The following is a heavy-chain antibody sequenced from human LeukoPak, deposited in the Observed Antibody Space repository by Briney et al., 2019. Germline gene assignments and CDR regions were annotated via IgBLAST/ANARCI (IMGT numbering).Heavy chain of an antibody. J-gene: IGHJ4*02. CDR1: GFTFSSYD. V-gene: IGHV3-48*03. CDR3: ATDGTPLRVGEVFFDY. Sequence: GGSLRLSCAASGFTFSSYDMNWVRQAPGRELEWISYISYISDSGTTIYYADSVKGRFTISRDDAKDSVYLQMNSLRDEDTAVYYCATDGTPLRVGEVFFDYWGQGTLVTVSS. D-gene: IGHD3-10*01. CDR2: ISDSGTTI.